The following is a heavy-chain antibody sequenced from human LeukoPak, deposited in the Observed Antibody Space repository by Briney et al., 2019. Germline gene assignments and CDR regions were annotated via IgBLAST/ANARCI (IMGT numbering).Heavy chain of an antibody. Sequence: GGSLRLSCSASGFTFSSYAMHWVRQAPGKGLEWVANIKQDGSEKYYVDSVKGRFTISRDNAKNSLYLQMNSLRAEDTAVYYCARDPRWFGEFDYWGQGTLVTVSS. J-gene: IGHJ4*02. D-gene: IGHD3-10*01. V-gene: IGHV3-7*03. CDR1: GFTFSSYA. CDR2: IKQDGSEK. CDR3: ARDPRWFGEFDY.